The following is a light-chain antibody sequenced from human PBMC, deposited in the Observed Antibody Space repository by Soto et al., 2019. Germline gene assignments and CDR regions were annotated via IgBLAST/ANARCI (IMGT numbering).Light chain of an antibody. CDR2: GAS. J-gene: IGKJ1*01. Sequence: EIVLTQSPGTLSLSPGERATLSCRASQSVSSSFLAWYQQKPGQAPRLLIYGASRRATGIPYRFSGSGSGTDFTLAISRLETEDFAVYYCQQYGTSPSTFGQGTKVEIK. CDR1: QSVSSSF. CDR3: QQYGTSPST. V-gene: IGKV3-20*01.